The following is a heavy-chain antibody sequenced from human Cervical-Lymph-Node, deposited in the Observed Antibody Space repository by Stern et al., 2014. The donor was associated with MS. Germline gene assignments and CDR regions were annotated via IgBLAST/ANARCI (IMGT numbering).Heavy chain of an antibody. CDR2: ISSSSSSI. J-gene: IGHJ4*02. CDR1: GFTFSNYS. V-gene: IGHV3-48*02. CDR3: ARDCRLRYFDWQNFDY. Sequence: EVQLEESGGGLVQPGGSLRLSCAASGFTFSNYSMNWVRQAPGKGLEWISYISSSSSSISYADSVKGRFTISRDNAKNSLYLQMNSLRDEDTAVYYCARDCRLRYFDWQNFDYWGQGTPVTVSS. D-gene: IGHD3-9*01.